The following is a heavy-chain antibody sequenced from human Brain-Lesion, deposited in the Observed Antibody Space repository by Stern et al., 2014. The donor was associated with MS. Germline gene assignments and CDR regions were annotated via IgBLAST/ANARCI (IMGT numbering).Heavy chain of an antibody. D-gene: IGHD4-23*01. CDR3: ARRRVAVVGRAPPNCFDP. CDR2: IYWDDDN. J-gene: IGHJ5*02. Sequence: QVTLKESGPTLVKPTQTLTLTCIFSGFSLNTPGVGVGWIRQPPGKALEWLALIYWDDDNLYSPSVKNRVTISKDPSKNQVVLTMSNMDTVDTGTYFCARRRVAVVGRAPPNCFDPWGQGTLVTVSA. V-gene: IGHV2-5*02. CDR1: GFSLNTPGVG.